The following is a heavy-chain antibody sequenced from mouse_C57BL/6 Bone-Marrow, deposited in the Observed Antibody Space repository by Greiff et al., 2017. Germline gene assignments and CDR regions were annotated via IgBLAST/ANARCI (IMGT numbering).Heavy chain of an antibody. V-gene: IGHV1-72*01. Sequence: QVQLQQPGAELVKPGASVKLSCKASGYTFTSYWMHWVKQRPGRGLEWIGRIDPNGGGTKYNEKFKGKATLTVDKSSSTAYMQLSSLTSEDSAVYYGAHGSYLDWYFAVWGTGTTVTVSS. CDR2: IDPNGGGT. J-gene: IGHJ1*03. CDR1: GYTFTSYW. CDR3: AHGSYLDWYFAV. D-gene: IGHD1-1*02.